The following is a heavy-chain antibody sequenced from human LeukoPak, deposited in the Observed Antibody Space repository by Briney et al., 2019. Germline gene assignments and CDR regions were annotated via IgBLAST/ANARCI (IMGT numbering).Heavy chain of an antibody. CDR3: ATEGIAAAGAYEY. V-gene: IGHV1-69-2*01. J-gene: IGHJ4*02. Sequence: ASVKVSCKVSGYTFTDYYMHWVQQAPGKGLEWMGLVDPEDGETIYAGKFEGRVTITADTSTDTAYMELSSLRSEDTAVYYCATEGIAAAGAYEYWGQGTQVTVSS. CDR2: VDPEDGET. CDR1: GYTFTDYY. D-gene: IGHD6-13*01.